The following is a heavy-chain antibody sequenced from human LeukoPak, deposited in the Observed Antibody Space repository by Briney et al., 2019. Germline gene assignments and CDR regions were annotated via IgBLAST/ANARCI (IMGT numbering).Heavy chain of an antibody. CDR1: GGSISSYS. Sequence: SETLSLTCTVSGGSISSYSWSWIRQPPGKGLEWLGYIYYSGNTNYNPSLKSRVTISVDMSKTQFSLKLTSVTAADTAAYYCARIWGSGYNDAFDIWGQGTMVTVSS. CDR3: ARIWGSGYNDAFDI. CDR2: IYYSGNT. D-gene: IGHD3-3*01. V-gene: IGHV4-59*08. J-gene: IGHJ3*02.